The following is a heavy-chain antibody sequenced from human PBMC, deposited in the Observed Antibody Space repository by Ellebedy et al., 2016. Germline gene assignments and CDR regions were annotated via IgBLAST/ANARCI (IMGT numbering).Heavy chain of an antibody. Sequence: ASVKVSCKPFGGTFSGSAISWVRQAPGQGLEWMGGIIPIIGSRNYAQKFRGRVTFTADTSTITAYLELSSLTFEDTAVYYCARDPERRIVGAGFDYWGQGTMVAVS. CDR1: GGTFSGSA. CDR3: ARDPERRIVGAGFDY. D-gene: IGHD1-26*01. V-gene: IGHV1-69*06. J-gene: IGHJ4*02. CDR2: IIPIIGSR.